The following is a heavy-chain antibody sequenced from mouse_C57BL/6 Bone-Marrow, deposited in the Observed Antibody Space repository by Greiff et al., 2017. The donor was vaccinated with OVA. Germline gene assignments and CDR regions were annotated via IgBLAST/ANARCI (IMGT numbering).Heavy chain of an antibody. CDR2: FYPGSGSI. Sequence: VQLQQPGAELVMPGASVKLSCKASGYTFTEYTIHWVKQRSGQGLEWIGWFYPGSGSIKYNEKFKDKATLTADKSSSTVYMELSRLTSEDSAVYFCARHAPLYYGSSYGFAYWGQGTLVTVSA. V-gene: IGHV1-62-2*01. J-gene: IGHJ3*01. CDR1: GYTFTEYT. CDR3: ARHAPLYYGSSYGFAY. D-gene: IGHD1-1*01.